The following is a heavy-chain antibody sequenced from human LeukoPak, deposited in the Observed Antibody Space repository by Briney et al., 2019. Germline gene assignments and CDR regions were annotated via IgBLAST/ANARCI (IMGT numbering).Heavy chain of an antibody. CDR1: GGSISSYY. CDR2: IYYSGST. Sequence: ASQTLSLTCTVSGGSISSYYWSWIRQPPGKGLEWIGYIYYSGSTNYNPSLKSRVTISVDTSKNQFSLKLSSVTAADTAVYYCARVGITMVRGPNMDVWGKGTTVTVSS. J-gene: IGHJ6*03. V-gene: IGHV4-59*01. D-gene: IGHD3-10*01. CDR3: ARVGITMVRGPNMDV.